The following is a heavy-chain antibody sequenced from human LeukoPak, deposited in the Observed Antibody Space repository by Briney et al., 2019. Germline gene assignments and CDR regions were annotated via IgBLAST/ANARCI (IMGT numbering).Heavy chain of an antibody. Sequence: GGSLRLPCAASGFTFSSYGMHWVRQAPGKGLEWVAFIRSDGVSKYYTDSVEGRFAISRDNSKNTVYLQMNSLRAEDTAVYFCAKDHPSIAYWGQGILVTVSS. V-gene: IGHV3-30*02. J-gene: IGHJ4*02. CDR2: IRSDGVSK. CDR3: AKDHPSIAY. CDR1: GFTFSSYG.